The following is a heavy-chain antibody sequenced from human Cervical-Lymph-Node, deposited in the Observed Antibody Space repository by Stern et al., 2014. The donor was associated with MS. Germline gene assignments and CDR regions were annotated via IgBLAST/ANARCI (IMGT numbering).Heavy chain of an antibody. CDR3: AKADDYAAGIDA. V-gene: IGHV3-9*01. CDR1: GFKFDEFA. D-gene: IGHD3-16*01. CDR2: LGWNSEGR. Sequence: GENMVQPCRSLRLSCEASGFKFDEFALHWVRQAPGKGLEWVSGLGWNSEGRGYADSVQGRFTISRDNAKSSLYLQMNSLTAEDTALYYCAKADDYAAGIDAWGQGTLVVVSS. J-gene: IGHJ5*02.